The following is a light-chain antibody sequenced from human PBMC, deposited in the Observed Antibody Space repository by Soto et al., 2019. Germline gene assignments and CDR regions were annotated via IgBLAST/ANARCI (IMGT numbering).Light chain of an antibody. Sequence: EIMLTQSPGTLSLSPGERATLSWGASQSVSSNYLAWYQQKPGRAPRLLIYGASSRATGIPDRFSGSGSGTDFSLTISRLEPEDFAVYYCQQYGSSPLTFGGGTKVDIK. V-gene: IGKV3-20*01. CDR1: QSVSSNY. J-gene: IGKJ4*01. CDR3: QQYGSSPLT. CDR2: GAS.